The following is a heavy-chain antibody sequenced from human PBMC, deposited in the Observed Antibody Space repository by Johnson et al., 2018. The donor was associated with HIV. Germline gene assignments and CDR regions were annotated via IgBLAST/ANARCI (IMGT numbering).Heavy chain of an antibody. J-gene: IGHJ3*02. CDR2: ISSDGSSK. CDR3: AKDNTVVITNFFDAFDI. V-gene: IGHV3-30*04. CDR1: GFTFSRYT. Sequence: QVQLVESGGGLVQPGGSLRLSCAASGFTFSRYTMHWVRQAPGKGLEWVAVISSDGSSKQYADSVTDRLTFSRDNSKNTLYLQMNSLRAEDTAVYYCAKDNTVVITNFFDAFDIWGQGTMVTVSS. D-gene: IGHD2-21*01.